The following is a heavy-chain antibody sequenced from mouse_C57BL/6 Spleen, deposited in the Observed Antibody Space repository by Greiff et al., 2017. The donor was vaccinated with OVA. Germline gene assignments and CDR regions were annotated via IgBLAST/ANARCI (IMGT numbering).Heavy chain of an antibody. CDR3: ARKSFDY. CDR1: GYAFSSSW. J-gene: IGHJ2*01. Sequence: VQLQQSGPELVKPGASVKISCKASGYAFSSSWVNWVKQRPGKGLEWIGRIYPGDGDTNYNGKFKGQATLTADKSSSTAYMQLSSLTSEDSAVYFCARKSFDYWGQGTTLTVSS. CDR2: IYPGDGDT. V-gene: IGHV1-82*01.